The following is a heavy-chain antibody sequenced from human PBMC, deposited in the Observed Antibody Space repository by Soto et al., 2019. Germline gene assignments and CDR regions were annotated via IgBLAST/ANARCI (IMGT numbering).Heavy chain of an antibody. Sequence: QVQLVESGGGVVQPGRSLRLSCAASGFTFSSYGMHWVRQAPGKGLEWVAVIWYDGSNKYYADSVKGRFTISRDNSKNTLYLQMNRLRAEDTAVYYCARETDSGSYYWFDPWGQGTLVTVYS. CDR2: IWYDGSNK. D-gene: IGHD1-26*01. CDR3: ARETDSGSYYWFDP. CDR1: GFTFSSYG. J-gene: IGHJ5*02. V-gene: IGHV3-33*01.